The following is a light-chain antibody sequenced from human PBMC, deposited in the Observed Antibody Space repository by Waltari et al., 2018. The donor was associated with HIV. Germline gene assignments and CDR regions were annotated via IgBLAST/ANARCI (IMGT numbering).Light chain of an antibody. CDR3: AVWDDSLSGWV. Sequence: QRVTISCSGSSSNIGSNYLYWYQQVPGATPKLLIYRHDQRPSGVPDRFSGSKSGTSASLAISGLRSEDEADYYCAVWDDSLSGWVFGGGTKLTVL. CDR1: SSNIGSNY. J-gene: IGLJ3*02. V-gene: IGLV1-47*01. CDR2: RHD.